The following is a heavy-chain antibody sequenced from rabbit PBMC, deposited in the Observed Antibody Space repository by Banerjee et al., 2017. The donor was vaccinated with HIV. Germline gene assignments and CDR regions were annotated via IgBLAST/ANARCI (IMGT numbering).Heavy chain of an antibody. CDR1: GFSFSSSYW. V-gene: IGHV1S40*01. CDR2: IYPDYGST. CDR3: ARDPYSVNSYNFNL. D-gene: IGHD8-1*01. J-gene: IGHJ4*01. Sequence: QSLEESGGDLVKPGASLTLTCTASGFSFSSSYWICWVRQAPGKGLEWIACIYPDYGSTDYASWAKGRFTISKTSSTTVTLQMTSLTVADTATYFCARDPYSVNSYNFNLWGPGTLVTDS.